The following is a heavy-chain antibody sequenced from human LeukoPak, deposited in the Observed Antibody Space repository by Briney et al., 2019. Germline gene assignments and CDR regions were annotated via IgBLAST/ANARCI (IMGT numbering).Heavy chain of an antibody. V-gene: IGHV4-30-4*01. CDR1: GGSISSGDYY. J-gene: IGHJ4*02. D-gene: IGHD2-15*01. CDR2: IYYSGST. Sequence: PSETLSLTCTVSGGSISSGDYYWSWIRQPPGKGLEWIGYIYYSGSTYYNPSLKSRVTISVDTSKNQFSLKLSSVTAADTAVYYCASTDSGATFDYWGQGTLVTVSS. CDR3: ASTDSGATFDY.